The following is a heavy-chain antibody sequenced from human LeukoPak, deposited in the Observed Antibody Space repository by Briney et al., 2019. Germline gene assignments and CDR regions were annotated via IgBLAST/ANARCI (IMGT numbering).Heavy chain of an antibody. D-gene: IGHD3-9*01. V-gene: IGHV1-69*01. CDR3: ARGGHTHFNYFDRSESRRYYFDY. CDR1: GGTFSSYA. J-gene: IGHJ4*02. CDR2: IIPIFGTA. Sequence: SVKVSCKASGGTFSSYAISWVPQAPGQGLEWMGGIIPIFGTANYAQKFQGRVTITADESTSTAYMELSSLRSEDTAVYYCARGGHTHFNYFDRSESRRYYFDYWGQGTLVTVSS.